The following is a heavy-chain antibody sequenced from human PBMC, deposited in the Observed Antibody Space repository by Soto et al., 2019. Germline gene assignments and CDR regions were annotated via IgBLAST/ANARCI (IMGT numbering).Heavy chain of an antibody. CDR1: GGSISSSSYY. J-gene: IGHJ4*02. CDR2: IYYSGST. CDR3: VFVYTFRRTPCCIDF. Sequence: PSETLSLTCTVSGGSISSSSYYWGWIRQPPGKGLEWIGSIYYSGSTYYNPSLKSRVTISVDTSKNQFSLKLSSVTAADTAVYYCVFVYTFRRTPCCIDFWGQGTLVTVSS. V-gene: IGHV4-39*01. D-gene: IGHD2-8*02.